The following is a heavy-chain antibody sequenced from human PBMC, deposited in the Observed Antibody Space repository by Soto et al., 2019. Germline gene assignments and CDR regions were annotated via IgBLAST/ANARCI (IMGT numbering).Heavy chain of an antibody. V-gene: IGHV4-59*01. D-gene: IGHD4-17*01. CDR2: IYYSGST. CDR1: GGSISSYY. Sequence: SETLSLTCTVSGGSISSYYWSWIRQPPGKGLEWIGYIYYSGSTNYNPSLKSRVTISVDTSKNQFSLKLSSVTAADTAVYYCHGTGLKDDYGDYLNWFDPWGQGTLVTVSS. CDR3: HGTGLKDDYGDYLNWFDP. J-gene: IGHJ5*02.